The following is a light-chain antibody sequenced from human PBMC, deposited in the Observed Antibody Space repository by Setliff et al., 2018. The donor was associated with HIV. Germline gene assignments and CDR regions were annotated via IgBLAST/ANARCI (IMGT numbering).Light chain of an antibody. CDR2: DVS. CDR1: SGDIGGFEY. J-gene: IGLJ1*01. V-gene: IGLV2-14*03. Sequence: QSALAQPASVSGSPGQSIAISCSGTSGDIGGFEYVSWYQHHPDKAPKLIIFDVSERPSGVSHRFSGSKSGNTASLTISGLQTEDEGDYFCASYRSPATYVFGIGTKVTVL. CDR3: ASYRSPATYV.